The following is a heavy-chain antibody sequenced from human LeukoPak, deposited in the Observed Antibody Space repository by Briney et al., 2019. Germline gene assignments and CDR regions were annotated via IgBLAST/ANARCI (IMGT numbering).Heavy chain of an antibody. J-gene: IGHJ4*02. D-gene: IGHD3-22*01. Sequence: SETLSLTCAVYGGSFSGYYWSWIRQPPGKGLEWIGEINHSGSTNYNPSLKSRVTISVDTSKNQFSLKLSSVTAADTAVYYCARRSYDSSGYYLMTPDYWGQGTLVTVSS. CDR2: INHSGST. CDR3: ARRSYDSSGYYLMTPDY. CDR1: GGSFSGYY. V-gene: IGHV4-34*01.